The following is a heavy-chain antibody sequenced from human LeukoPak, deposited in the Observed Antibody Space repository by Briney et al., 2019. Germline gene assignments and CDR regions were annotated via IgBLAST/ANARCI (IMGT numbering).Heavy chain of an antibody. CDR3: ARTVKTTLTAFDY. CDR1: GGSISSSSYY. D-gene: IGHD5-12*01. V-gene: IGHV4-39*01. CDR2: IYYSGST. Sequence: PETLSLTCTVSGGSISSSSYYWGWIRQPPGKGLEWIGSIYYSGSTYYNPSLKSRVTISIDTSKNQFSLKLSSVTAADTAVYYCARTVKTTLTAFDYWGQGTLVTVSS. J-gene: IGHJ4*02.